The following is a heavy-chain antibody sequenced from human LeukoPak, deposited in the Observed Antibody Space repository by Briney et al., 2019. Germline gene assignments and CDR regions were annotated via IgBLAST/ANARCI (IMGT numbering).Heavy chain of an antibody. J-gene: IGHJ5*02. Sequence: SETLFLTCAVYGGSFSGYYWSWIRQPPGKGLEWIGEINHSGSTYYNPSLKSRVAISVDTSKNQFSLKLSSVTAADTAVYYCARARERTNNWFDPWGQGTLVAVSS. CDR3: ARARERTNNWFDP. D-gene: IGHD1-14*01. V-gene: IGHV4-34*01. CDR1: GGSFSGYY. CDR2: INHSGST.